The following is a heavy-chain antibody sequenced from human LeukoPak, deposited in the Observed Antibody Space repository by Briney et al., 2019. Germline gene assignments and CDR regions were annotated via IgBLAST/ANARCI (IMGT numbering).Heavy chain of an antibody. CDR3: AKLSVRRGWYGGGYFDY. J-gene: IGHJ4*02. D-gene: IGHD6-19*01. Sequence: GGSLRLSCAASGFTFSSYAMSWVRQAPGKGLEWVSAISGSGGSTYYADSVKGRFTISRDNCKHALYLQMNRQRAEDTAVFYFAKLSVRRGWYGGGYFDYWGQGTLVTVSS. CDR2: ISGSGGST. V-gene: IGHV3-23*01. CDR1: GFTFSSYA.